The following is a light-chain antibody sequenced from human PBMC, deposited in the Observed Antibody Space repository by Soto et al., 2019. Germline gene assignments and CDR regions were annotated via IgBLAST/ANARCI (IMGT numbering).Light chain of an antibody. CDR1: QSISSY. CDR3: HQYSKWPQT. J-gene: IGKJ1*01. Sequence: DIQMTQSPSSVSACVGDRVTITCRASQSISSYLNWYQQKPGKAPKLLIYAASSLQSGVPSRFSGSGSVTQFTLTISSLQSEDIALYYCHQYSKWPQTFGQGTKVAIK. V-gene: IGKV1-39*01. CDR2: AAS.